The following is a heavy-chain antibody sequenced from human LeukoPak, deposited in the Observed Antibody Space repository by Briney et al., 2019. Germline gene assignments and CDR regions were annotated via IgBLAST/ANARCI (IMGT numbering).Heavy chain of an antibody. Sequence: GGSLRLSCAASGFTFSDSYMSWIRQAPGKGLECISYIRSSSGSTDYADSVKGRFTISRDNSNNTLYLQMNSLRGEDTAVYYCARGDYGSTWYDFFFDYWGQGILVTVSS. CDR3: ARGDYGSTWYDFFFDY. D-gene: IGHD6-13*01. V-gene: IGHV3-11*06. J-gene: IGHJ4*02. CDR1: GFTFSDSY. CDR2: IRSSSGST.